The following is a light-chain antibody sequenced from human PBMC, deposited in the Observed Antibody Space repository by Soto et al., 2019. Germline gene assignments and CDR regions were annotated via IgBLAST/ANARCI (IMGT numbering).Light chain of an antibody. CDR2: EVS. J-gene: IGLJ1*01. Sequence: QSALTQPASVSGSPGQSITISCTGTSSDVGGYNDVSWYQQHPGKAPKPMIYEVSNRPSGVSNRFSGAKSGNTASLTISGLQAEDEDDYYCSSYTSSSTPDVFGTGTQLTVL. V-gene: IGLV2-14*01. CDR1: SSDVGGYND. CDR3: SSYTSSSTPDV.